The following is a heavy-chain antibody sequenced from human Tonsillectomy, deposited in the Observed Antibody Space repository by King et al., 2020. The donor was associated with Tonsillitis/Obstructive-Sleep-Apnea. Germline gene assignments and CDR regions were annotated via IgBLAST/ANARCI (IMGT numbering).Heavy chain of an antibody. Sequence: VQLVESGGGLVQPGRSLRLSCTASGFTFGDYAMSWVRQAPGKGLEWVGFIRSKAYGGTTEYAASVKGRFTISRDDYKSIAYLQMNSLKTEDTAVYYCTIGRSSPGKGVPFEYWGQGTLVIVSS. CDR3: TIGRSSPGKGVPFEY. J-gene: IGHJ4*02. CDR2: IRSKAYGGTT. CDR1: GFTFGDYA. V-gene: IGHV3-49*04. D-gene: IGHD6-6*01.